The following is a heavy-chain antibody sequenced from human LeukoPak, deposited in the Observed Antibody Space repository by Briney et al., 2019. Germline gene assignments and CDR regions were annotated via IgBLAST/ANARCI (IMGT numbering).Heavy chain of an antibody. Sequence: ASVKVSCKASGYTFTDYYIQWARQAPGQGLEWMGWINPKSGGTNSAQKFQGRVTMTRDTSVSTAYMELSRLSSDDTAVYFCAREGVSSSAYWGQGTLVTVSS. CDR3: AREGVSSSAY. J-gene: IGHJ4*02. CDR1: GYTFTDYY. V-gene: IGHV1-2*02. D-gene: IGHD6-6*01. CDR2: INPKSGGT.